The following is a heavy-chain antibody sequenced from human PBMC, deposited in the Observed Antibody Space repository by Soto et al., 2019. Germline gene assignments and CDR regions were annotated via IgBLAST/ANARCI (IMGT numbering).Heavy chain of an antibody. J-gene: IGHJ6*02. CDR3: AIPFGVASYYYYGMDV. Sequence: ASVKVSCKASGYTFTSYYMHWVRQAPGQGLEWMGIINPSGGSTSYAQKFQGRVTITADESTSTAYMELSSLRSEDTAVYYCAIPFGVASYYYYGMDVWGQGTTVTVSS. V-gene: IGHV1-46*01. CDR1: GYTFTSYY. D-gene: IGHD3-3*01. CDR2: INPSGGST.